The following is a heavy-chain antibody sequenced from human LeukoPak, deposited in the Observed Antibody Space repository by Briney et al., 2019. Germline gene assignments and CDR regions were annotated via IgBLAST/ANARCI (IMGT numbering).Heavy chain of an antibody. D-gene: IGHD2-21*02. V-gene: IGHV3-23*01. J-gene: IGHJ3*01. CDR1: GFTFSSYG. CDR2: IRGSGGST. Sequence: GGTLRLSCAASGFTFSSYGMSWVRQAPGKGLEWVSAIRGSGGSTYYADSVKGRFTISRDNSKNTLYLQMNSLRAEDTAVYYCAKDIVVVTSGSNAFDFWGQGTMVTVSS. CDR3: AKDIVVVTSGSNAFDF.